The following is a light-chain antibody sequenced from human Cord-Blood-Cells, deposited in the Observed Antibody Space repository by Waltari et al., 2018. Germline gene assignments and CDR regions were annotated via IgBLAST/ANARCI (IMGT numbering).Light chain of an antibody. CDR2: AVS. Sequence: DIQLTQSPTFLSTSEGDRVTITCRASQGISSYLAWYQQKPGKAPKLLIYAVSTLQSGVPSRLSGSGCGTEFSLTISSLQPEDFAAYYCQQLNSYLYSFGQGTKLEIK. CDR1: QGISSY. V-gene: IGKV1-9*01. J-gene: IGKJ2*03. CDR3: QQLNSYLYS.